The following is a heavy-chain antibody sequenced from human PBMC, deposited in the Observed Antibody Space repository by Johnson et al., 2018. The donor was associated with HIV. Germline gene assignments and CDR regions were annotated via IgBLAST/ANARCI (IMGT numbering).Heavy chain of an antibody. Sequence: QVQLVESGGGVVQPGRSLRLSCAASGFTFSSYAMHWVRQAPGKGLEWVAVISYDGSSKYYADSVKGRFTISRDNSKNTLYLQMNSLRAEDTSVYYCAKVGAMGVTPRGEAFDIWGQGTMVTVSS. D-gene: IGHD4-23*01. J-gene: IGHJ3*02. V-gene: IGHV3-30*18. CDR2: ISYDGSSK. CDR3: AKVGAMGVTPRGEAFDI. CDR1: GFTFSSYA.